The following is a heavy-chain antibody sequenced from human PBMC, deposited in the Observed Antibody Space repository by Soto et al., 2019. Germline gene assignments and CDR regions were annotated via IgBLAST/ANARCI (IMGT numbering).Heavy chain of an antibody. CDR3: ERVIPGVEAWLDP. D-gene: IGHD2-2*01. Sequence: ASVKVSCKASGYTFTNFGVTWVRRAPGQGLEWMGWISAYTDTPNYAQKFQGRVTMTIDTSTSTAYMDLRSLTSDDTAVYYCERVIPGVEAWLDPWGQGTLVTVYS. CDR1: GYTFTNFG. V-gene: IGHV1-18*01. J-gene: IGHJ5*02. CDR2: ISAYTDTP.